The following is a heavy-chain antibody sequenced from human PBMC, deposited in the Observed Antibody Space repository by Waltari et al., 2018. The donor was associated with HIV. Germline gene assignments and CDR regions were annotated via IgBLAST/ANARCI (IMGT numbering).Heavy chain of an antibody. Sequence: VQSQQSGPGLVKASQTLSLTCAIPGDSVPRNGGPWNWLRQSPSRGLGWLGRTYYTSKWFYDYAVSVKSRITINPDTSKNHFALQLNSVTLEDTAVYFCARGWLRDYFDYWGQGTLVTVSS. CDR3: ARGWLRDYFDY. D-gene: IGHD5-12*01. V-gene: IGHV6-1*01. J-gene: IGHJ4*02. CDR2: TYYTSKWFY. CDR1: GDSVPRNGGP.